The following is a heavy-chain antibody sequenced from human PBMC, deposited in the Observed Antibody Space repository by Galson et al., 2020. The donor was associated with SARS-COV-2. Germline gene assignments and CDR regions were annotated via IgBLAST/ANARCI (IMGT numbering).Heavy chain of an antibody. CDR3: AKVACYDFWSGYYGDYYYYGMDV. CDR2: ISGSGGST. Sequence: GESLKISCAASGFTFSSYAMSWVRQAPGKGLEWVSAISGSGGSTYYADSVKGRFTISGDNSKNTLYLQMNSLRAEDTAVYYCAKVACYDFWSGYYGDYYYYGMDVWGQGTTVTVSS. V-gene: IGHV3-23*01. J-gene: IGHJ6*02. CDR1: GFTFSSYA. D-gene: IGHD3-3*01.